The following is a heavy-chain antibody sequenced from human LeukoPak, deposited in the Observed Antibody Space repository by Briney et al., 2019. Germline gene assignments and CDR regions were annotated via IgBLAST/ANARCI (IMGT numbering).Heavy chain of an antibody. V-gene: IGHV3-21*01. CDR2: ISSSSSYI. Sequence: PGGSLRLSCAASGFTFSSYSMNWVRQAPGKGLEWVSSISSSSSYIYYADSVKGRFTISRDNAKNSLSMQMNSLSAEDTAVYYCARDRVLDYYDSSGYDYWGQGTLVTVSS. J-gene: IGHJ4*02. CDR3: ARDRVLDYYDSSGYDY. D-gene: IGHD3-22*01. CDR1: GFTFSSYS.